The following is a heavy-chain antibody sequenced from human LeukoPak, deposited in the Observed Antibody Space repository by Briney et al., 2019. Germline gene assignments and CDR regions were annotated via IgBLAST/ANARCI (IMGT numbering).Heavy chain of an antibody. J-gene: IGHJ4*02. Sequence: GGSLRLSCAAFGFTFSSYAMHWVRQAPGKGLEWVSVIYSGGSTYYADSVKGRFTISRDNSKNTLYLQMNSLRAEDTAVYYCASGEYDFWSGYRKIGHDYWGQGTLVTVSS. CDR1: GFTFSSYA. CDR3: ASGEYDFWSGYRKIGHDY. D-gene: IGHD3-3*01. CDR2: IYSGGST. V-gene: IGHV3-66*01.